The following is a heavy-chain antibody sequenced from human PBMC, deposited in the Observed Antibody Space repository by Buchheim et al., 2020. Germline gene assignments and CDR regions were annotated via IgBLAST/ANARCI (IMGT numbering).Heavy chain of an antibody. V-gene: IGHV3-23*01. CDR1: GFTFSSYA. Sequence: EVQLLESGGGLVQPGGSLRLSCAASGFTFSSYAMSWVRQAPGKGLEWVSAISGSGGSAYYADSVKGRFTISRDNSKNTLYLQMNSLRAEDTAVYYCAKEMPSLDYDYVWGSYRPVDYWGQGTL. J-gene: IGHJ4*02. CDR2: ISGSGGSA. CDR3: AKEMPSLDYDYVWGSYRPVDY. D-gene: IGHD3-16*02.